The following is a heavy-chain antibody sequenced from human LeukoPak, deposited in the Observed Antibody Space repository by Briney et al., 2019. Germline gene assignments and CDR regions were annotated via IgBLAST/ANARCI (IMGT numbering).Heavy chain of an antibody. CDR2: IYPGDSDT. Sequence: GESLKISCKGSGSSFTSYWIGWVRQMPGKGLEWMGIIYPGDSDTRYSPSFQGQVTISADKSISTAYLQWSSLKASDTAMYYCARPNCGGDCYPVNDAFDIWGQGTMVTVSS. J-gene: IGHJ3*02. D-gene: IGHD2-21*02. CDR3: ARPNCGGDCYPVNDAFDI. CDR1: GSSFTSYW. V-gene: IGHV5-51*01.